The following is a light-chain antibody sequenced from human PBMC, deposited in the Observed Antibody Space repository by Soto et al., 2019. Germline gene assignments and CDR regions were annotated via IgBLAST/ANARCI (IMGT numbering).Light chain of an antibody. CDR3: CSYAGRYTYV. V-gene: IGLV2-11*01. J-gene: IGLJ1*01. CDR2: DVN. CDR1: SSDVGGYNY. Sequence: HSALTQPRSVSGSPGQSVTISCTGTSSDVGGYNYVSWYQQHPGKAPKLMIYDVNKRPSGVPDRFSGSKSANTASLTISGLQAEYDADYYCCSYAGRYTYVFGTGTKGTVL.